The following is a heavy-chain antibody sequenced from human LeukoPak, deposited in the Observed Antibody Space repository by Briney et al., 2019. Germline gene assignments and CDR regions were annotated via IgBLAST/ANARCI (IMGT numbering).Heavy chain of an antibody. CDR1: GGSISSSSYY. J-gene: IGHJ4*02. D-gene: IGHD6-19*01. CDR2: IYYSGST. CDR3: ARESLVTKPGYSSGWYYFDY. V-gene: IGHV4-61*01. Sequence: KPSETLSLTCTVSGGSISSSSYYWGWIRQPPGKGLEWIGYIYYSGSTNYNPSLKSRVIISVDTSKNQFSLKLSSVTAADTAVYYCARESLVTKPGYSSGWYYFDYWGQGTLVTVSS.